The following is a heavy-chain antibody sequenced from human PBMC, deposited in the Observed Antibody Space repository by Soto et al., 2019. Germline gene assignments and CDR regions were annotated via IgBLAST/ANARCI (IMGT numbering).Heavy chain of an antibody. CDR3: AREEYYYGSGAFFDY. CDR1: GGTFRSYT. CDR2: IIPILGIA. J-gene: IGHJ4*02. V-gene: IGHV1-69*08. D-gene: IGHD3-10*01. Sequence: QVQLWQSGAEVKKRGCSGKVSCKGSGGTFRSYTISWGRQAPRHGREWRGRIIPILGIANYAQKCQGRVTITADKSTSTAYMELSSLRSEDTAVYYCAREEYYYGSGAFFDYWGQGTLVTVSS.